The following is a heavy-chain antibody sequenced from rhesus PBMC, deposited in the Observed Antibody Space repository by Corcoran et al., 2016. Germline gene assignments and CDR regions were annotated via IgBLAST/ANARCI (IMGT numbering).Heavy chain of an antibody. J-gene: IGHJ4*01. CDR2: IYGIGGSI. CDR3: ARARYSGYSLGY. Sequence: QVQLQESGPGLVKPSETLSLTCAVSGYSISSGYYWGWIRQPPGKGLGWIGSIYGIGGSIYLPPSLPSRFTLSVDTSNTQFSLTLSSVTAADTAVYYCARARYSGYSLGYWGQGVLVTVSS. V-gene: IGHV4S14*01. D-gene: IGHD5-24*01. CDR1: GYSISSGYY.